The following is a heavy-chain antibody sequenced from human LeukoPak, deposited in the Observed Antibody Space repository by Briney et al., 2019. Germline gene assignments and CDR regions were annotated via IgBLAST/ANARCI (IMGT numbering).Heavy chain of an antibody. D-gene: IGHD1-14*01. CDR2: MNEYSTTI. V-gene: IGHV3-74*01. J-gene: IGHJ4*02. Sequence: QPGGSLRLSCAASGFPFNSFWMHWVRQAPGKGLGWVSDMNEYSTTIRYADSVKGRFTISRDNAKSILYLQMNNLRAEDTAMYFCARGGVNPVDHWGQGTLVTVSS. CDR1: GFPFNSFW. CDR3: ARGGVNPVDH.